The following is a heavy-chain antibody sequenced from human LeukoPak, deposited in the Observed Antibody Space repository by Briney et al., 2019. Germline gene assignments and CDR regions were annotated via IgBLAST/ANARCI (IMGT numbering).Heavy chain of an antibody. CDR1: GGTFSSYA. Sequence: GASVKVSCKASGGTFSSYAISWVRQAPGQGLEWMGRIIPIFGTANYVQKFQGRVTITTDESTSTAYMELSSLRSEDTAVYYCARGVPISDYYYYYMDVWGKGTTVTVSS. V-gene: IGHV1-69*05. CDR2: IIPIFGTA. D-gene: IGHD5-24*01. J-gene: IGHJ6*03. CDR3: ARGVPISDYYYYYMDV.